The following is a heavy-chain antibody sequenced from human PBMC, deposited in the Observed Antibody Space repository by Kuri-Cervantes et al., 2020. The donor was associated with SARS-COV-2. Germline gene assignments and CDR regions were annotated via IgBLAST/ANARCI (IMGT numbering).Heavy chain of an antibody. Sequence: GESLKISCAASGFTYNSYGMHWVRQAPGKGLEWVAVISYDGSNKYYADSVKGRFTISRDNSKNTLYLQMNSLRAEDTAVYYCAKIAARRDYYYYYMDVWGKGTTVTVSS. D-gene: IGHD6-6*01. CDR1: GFTYNSYG. V-gene: IGHV3-30*18. J-gene: IGHJ6*03. CDR2: ISYDGSNK. CDR3: AKIAARRDYYYYYMDV.